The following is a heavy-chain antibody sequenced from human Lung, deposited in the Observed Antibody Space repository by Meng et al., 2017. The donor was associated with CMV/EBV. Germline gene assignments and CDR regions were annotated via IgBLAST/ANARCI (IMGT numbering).Heavy chain of an antibody. V-gene: IGHV1-2*02. D-gene: IGHD7-27*01. CDR3: ARDRSLSRLGRSDAIDF. Sequence: ASVXVSXXASGYTFTLFDIHWVRQAPGQGLEWLGWINPNTDGTNYAQRFQGRVAMTCDTSITTAYMELSSLTSDDTAIYYCARDRSLSRLGRSDAIDFWGQGTRVTVSS. J-gene: IGHJ3*01. CDR2: INPNTDGT. CDR1: GYTFTLFD.